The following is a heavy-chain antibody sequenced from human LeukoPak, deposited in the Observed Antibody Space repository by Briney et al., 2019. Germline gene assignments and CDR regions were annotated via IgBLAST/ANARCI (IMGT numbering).Heavy chain of an antibody. D-gene: IGHD6-13*01. V-gene: IGHV3-7*01. Sequence: GGSLRLSCSASGFKFSAYWMTWVRQDPGQGLEWVANIKEDGTEKNYVDSVKGRFTISRDNAKNSMHLQMNSLRAEDTAVYYCARPGIAGAGTAYSDYWGQGTLVTVSS. J-gene: IGHJ4*02. CDR3: ARPGIAGAGTAYSDY. CDR1: GFKFSAYW. CDR2: IKEDGTEK.